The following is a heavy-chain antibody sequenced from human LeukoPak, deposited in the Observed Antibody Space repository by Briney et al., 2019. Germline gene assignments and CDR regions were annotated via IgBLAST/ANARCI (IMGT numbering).Heavy chain of an antibody. V-gene: IGHV4-39*07. Sequence: SETLSLTCTVSGGSISSSSYYWGWIRQPPGKGLEWIGEINHSRSTNYNPSLKSRVTISVDTSKNQFSLKLSSVTAADTAVYYCASVDTAMVMAPFDYWGQGTLVTVTS. D-gene: IGHD5-18*01. CDR3: ASVDTAMVMAPFDY. J-gene: IGHJ4*02. CDR1: GGSISSSSYY. CDR2: INHSRST.